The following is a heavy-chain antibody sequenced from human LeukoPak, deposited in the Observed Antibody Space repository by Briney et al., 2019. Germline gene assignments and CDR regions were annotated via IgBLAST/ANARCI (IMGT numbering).Heavy chain of an antibody. V-gene: IGHV3-30*18. D-gene: IGHD4/OR15-4a*01. CDR3: AKDLSGHWCIDY. J-gene: IGHJ4*02. CDR1: GFTFSNYY. CDR2: ISDDGERR. Sequence: GRSLRPSCVASGFTFSNYYMHWVRQAPGKGLEWVAIISDDGERRFYADSVRGRITISRDMSKNTLFLQMNSLRADDTAVYFCAKDLSGHWCIDYWGQGTLVTVSS.